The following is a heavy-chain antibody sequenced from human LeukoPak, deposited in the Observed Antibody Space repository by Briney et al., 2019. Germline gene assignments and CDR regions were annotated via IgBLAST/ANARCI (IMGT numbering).Heavy chain of an antibody. CDR2: IKQDGSEK. CDR3: ARDGVPAAKRNYFDY. J-gene: IGHJ4*02. V-gene: IGHV3-7*01. Sequence: GGSLRLSCAASGFTFSSYWMSWVRQAPGKGLEWVANIKQDGSEKYYVDSVKGRFTISRDNAKNSLYLQMNSLRAEDTAMYYCARDGVPAAKRNYFDYWVREPWSPSPQ. CDR1: GFTFSSYW. D-gene: IGHD2-2*01.